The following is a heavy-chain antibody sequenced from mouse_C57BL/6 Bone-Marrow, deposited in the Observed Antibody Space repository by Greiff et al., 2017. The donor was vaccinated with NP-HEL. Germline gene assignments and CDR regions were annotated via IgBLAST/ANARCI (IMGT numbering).Heavy chain of an antibody. CDR3: ARANYNGGVYRFAY. J-gene: IGHJ3*01. Sequence: VQLQQSGAELVKPGASVKISCKASGYAFSSYWMNWVKQRPGKGLEWIGQIYPGDGDTNYNGKFKGKATLTADKSSSTAYMQLSSLTSEDSAVYFCARANYNGGVYRFAYWGQGTLVTVSA. CDR2: IYPGDGDT. CDR1: GYAFSSYW. V-gene: IGHV1-80*01. D-gene: IGHD1-1*02.